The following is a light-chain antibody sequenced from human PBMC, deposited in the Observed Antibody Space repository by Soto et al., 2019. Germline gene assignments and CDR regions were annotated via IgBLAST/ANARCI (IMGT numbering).Light chain of an antibody. J-gene: IGLJ3*02. V-gene: IGLV2-23*02. CDR3: CSYAGTTAFDWV. CDR1: SSDVGTYNL. Sequence: QSVLTQPASVSGSPGQSITISCTGTSSDVGTYNLVSWYQQHPGKAPKLMIYEVSNRPSGVSNRFSGSKSGNTASLTISGLQAEDEADYYCCSYAGTTAFDWVFGGGTKLTVL. CDR2: EVS.